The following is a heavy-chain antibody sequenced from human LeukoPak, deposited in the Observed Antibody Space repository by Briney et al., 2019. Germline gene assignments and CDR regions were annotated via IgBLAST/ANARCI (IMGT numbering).Heavy chain of an antibody. V-gene: IGHV3-30-3*01. CDR2: ISYDGSNK. Sequence: GRSLRLSCAASGFTFSSYAMPWVRQAPGKGLEWVAVISYDGSNKYYADSVKGRFTISRDNSKNTLYLQMNGLRAEDTAVYYCARDTRTYYFDYWGQGTLVTVSS. CDR1: GFTFSSYA. J-gene: IGHJ4*02. CDR3: ARDTRTYYFDY. D-gene: IGHD2-2*01.